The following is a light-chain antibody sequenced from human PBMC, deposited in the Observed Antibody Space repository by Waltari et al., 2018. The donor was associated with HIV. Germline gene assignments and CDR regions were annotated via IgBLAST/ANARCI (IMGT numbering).Light chain of an antibody. CDR3: SSYASSSALL. V-gene: IGLV2-14*03. CDR2: VVN. J-gene: IGLJ3*02. Sequence: QSALTQPASVSGSPGQSITISCTGTSTDIGGFYYVSWYQQHPGKAPKLIISVVNARPSGISDRFSGSKSGNTASLTISGLQPEDEAYYHCSSYASSSALLFGGGTKLTVV. CDR1: STDIGGFYY.